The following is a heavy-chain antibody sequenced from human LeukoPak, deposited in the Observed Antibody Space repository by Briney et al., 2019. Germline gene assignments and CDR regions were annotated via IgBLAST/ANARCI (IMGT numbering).Heavy chain of an antibody. Sequence: GGSLRLSCAASEFTFSSYAMSWVRQAPGKGLEWVAVISYDGSNKYYADSVKGRFTISRDNAKNSLYLQMNSLRAEDTAVYYCARDIAYYYDSSGLRFDYWGQGTLVTVSS. V-gene: IGHV3-30-3*01. CDR1: EFTFSSYA. J-gene: IGHJ4*02. D-gene: IGHD3-22*01. CDR2: ISYDGSNK. CDR3: ARDIAYYYDSSGLRFDY.